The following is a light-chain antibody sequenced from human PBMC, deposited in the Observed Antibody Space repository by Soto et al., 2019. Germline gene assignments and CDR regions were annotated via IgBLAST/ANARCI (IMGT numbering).Light chain of an antibody. CDR3: QQYNSYPYT. Sequence: DIQMTQSPSTLSASVGDRVTITCRASQRISSWLAWYQQKPGKDPKLLIYKASSLESGVPSRFSGSGSGTEFTLTISSLQPDDFATYYCQQYNSYPYTFGQGTKMEIK. CDR2: KAS. CDR1: QRISSW. J-gene: IGKJ2*01. V-gene: IGKV1-5*03.